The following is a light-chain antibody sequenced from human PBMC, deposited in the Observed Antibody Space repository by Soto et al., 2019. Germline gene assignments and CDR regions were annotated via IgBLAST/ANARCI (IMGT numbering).Light chain of an antibody. V-gene: IGKV3-20*01. CDR3: QQYGRSPWT. CDR1: QSISSSY. CDR2: GAS. J-gene: IGKJ1*01. Sequence: EIVLTHSPGTLSLSPCERATLSFSASQSISSSYFASHQQKRDQPPRLLIYGASSRTTGIPDWFSSGASRTDFILTISRLEDEDFVVYYCQQYGRSPWTFGQGTQVDIK.